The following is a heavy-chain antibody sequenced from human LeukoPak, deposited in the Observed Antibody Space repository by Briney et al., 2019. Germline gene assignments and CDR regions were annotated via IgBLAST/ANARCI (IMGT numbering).Heavy chain of an antibody. Sequence: AGGSLRLSCAASGFTFRDYYMGWIRQAPGKGLQWVSYISGSSTTIYYADSVRGRFAISRDNAKNSLYLQMNSLRAEDTAVYFCATISYDSSGFYPYYSYFMDVWGKGTTVTVSS. J-gene: IGHJ6*03. CDR3: ATISYDSSGFYPYYSYFMDV. V-gene: IGHV3-11*01. CDR1: GFTFRDYY. D-gene: IGHD3-22*01. CDR2: ISGSSTTI.